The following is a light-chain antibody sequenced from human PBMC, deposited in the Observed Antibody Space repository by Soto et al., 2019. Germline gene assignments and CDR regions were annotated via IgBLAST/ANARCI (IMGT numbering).Light chain of an antibody. V-gene: IGKV1-39*01. Sequence: DLQMTQSPSSLSASVGDRVTITCRASQTISSYLNWYQQKAGKAPRLLIYGASSLQSGVPSRFTGSGAGTVFTISINNLHPEDIATYFCQPSYSTPYTFGQGTRLETK. CDR3: QPSYSTPYT. J-gene: IGKJ2*01. CDR1: QTISSY. CDR2: GAS.